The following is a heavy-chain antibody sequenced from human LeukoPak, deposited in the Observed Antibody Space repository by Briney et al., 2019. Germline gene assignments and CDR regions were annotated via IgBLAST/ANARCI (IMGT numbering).Heavy chain of an antibody. Sequence: SETLSLTCTVSGGSISSYYWSWIRQPPGKGLEWIGEINHSGSTNYNPSLKSRVTISVDTSKNQFSLKLSSVTAADTAVYYCARGFHRYSYGFGVYYFDYWGQGTLVTVSS. CDR1: GGSISSYY. V-gene: IGHV4-34*01. D-gene: IGHD5-18*01. CDR2: INHSGST. J-gene: IGHJ4*02. CDR3: ARGFHRYSYGFGVYYFDY.